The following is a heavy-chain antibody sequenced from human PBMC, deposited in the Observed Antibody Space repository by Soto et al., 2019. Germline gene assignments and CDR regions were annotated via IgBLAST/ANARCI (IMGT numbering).Heavy chain of an antibody. J-gene: IGHJ4*02. CDR3: AKENGYSSSWFEFDY. D-gene: IGHD6-13*01. CDR2: IKQDGSEK. Sequence: PGGSLRLSCAASGFTFSSYWMSWVRQAPGKGLEWVANIKQDGSEKKYVDSVKGRFTISRDNSKNTLYLQMNSLRAEDTAVYYCAKENGYSSSWFEFDYWGQGTLVTVSS. V-gene: IGHV3-7*03. CDR1: GFTFSSYW.